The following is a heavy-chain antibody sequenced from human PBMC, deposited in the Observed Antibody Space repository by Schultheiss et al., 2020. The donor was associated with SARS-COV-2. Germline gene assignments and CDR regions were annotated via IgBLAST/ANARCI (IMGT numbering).Heavy chain of an antibody. CDR1: GFTFSSYG. Sequence: GGSLRLSCAASGFTFSSYGMHWVRQAPGKGLEWVAVISYDGSNKYYADSVKGRFTISRDNSKNTLYLQMNSLRAEDTAVYYCAKVWGCSGGSCYWGGVYYYYYGMDVWGQGTTVTVSS. V-gene: IGHV3-30*18. J-gene: IGHJ6*02. CDR2: ISYDGSNK. D-gene: IGHD2-15*01. CDR3: AKVWGCSGGSCYWGGVYYYYYGMDV.